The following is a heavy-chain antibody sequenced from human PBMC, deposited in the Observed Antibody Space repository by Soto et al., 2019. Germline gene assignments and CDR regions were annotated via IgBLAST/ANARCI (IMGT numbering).Heavy chain of an antibody. CDR2: ISGSGGST. D-gene: IGHD2-2*01. CDR3: AKVGGIVVVPAATAAGNFDY. CDR1: GFTFSSYA. J-gene: IGHJ4*02. Sequence: GGSLRLSCAASGFTFSSYAMSWVRQAPGKGLEWVSAISGSGGSTYYADSVKGRFTISRDNSKNTLYLQMNSLRAEDTAVYYCAKVGGIVVVPAATAAGNFDYWGQGTLVTVSS. V-gene: IGHV3-23*01.